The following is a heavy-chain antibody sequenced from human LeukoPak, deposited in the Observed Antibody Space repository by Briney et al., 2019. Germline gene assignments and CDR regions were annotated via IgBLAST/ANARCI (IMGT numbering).Heavy chain of an antibody. V-gene: IGHV1-18*01. D-gene: IGHD3-10*01. CDR3: ARSVIILWFGESFQDY. CDR2: ISAYNGNT. CDR1: GYTFTSYG. J-gene: IGHJ4*02. Sequence: ASVKVSCKASGYTFTSYGISWVRQAPGQGLEWMGWISAYNGNTNYAQKLQGRVTMTTDTSTSAAYMELRSLRSDDTAVYYCARSVIILWFGESFQDYWGQGTLATVSS.